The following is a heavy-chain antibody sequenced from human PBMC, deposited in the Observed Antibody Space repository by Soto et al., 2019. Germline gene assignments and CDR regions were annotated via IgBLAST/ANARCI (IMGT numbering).Heavy chain of an antibody. CDR2: ISGSGGRT. CDR3: ARGGYYSLLDM. CDR1: GFPFSSYA. J-gene: IGHJ3*02. Sequence: GGSLRLSCVASGFPFSSYAMSWVRQTPGKGLEWVSGISGSGGRTYYADSVKGRFTIARDNSNNTLSLQMHILRVEDTAVYFGARGGYYSLLDMWGQGTMVTVSS. D-gene: IGHD3-16*01. V-gene: IGHV3-23*01.